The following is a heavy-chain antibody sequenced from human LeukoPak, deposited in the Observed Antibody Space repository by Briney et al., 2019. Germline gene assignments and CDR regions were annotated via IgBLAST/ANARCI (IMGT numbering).Heavy chain of an antibody. D-gene: IGHD3-16*01. CDR1: GYSFTSYW. Sequence: GESLKISCKGSGYSFTSYWIGWVRQLPGKGLGWMGIIYPGDSDTRYSPSFQGQVTISADKSISTAYLQWSSLKASDTAMYYCARGLGLRSWPEDYWGQGTLVTVSS. CDR3: ARGLGLRSWPEDY. V-gene: IGHV5-51*01. CDR2: IYPGDSDT. J-gene: IGHJ4*02.